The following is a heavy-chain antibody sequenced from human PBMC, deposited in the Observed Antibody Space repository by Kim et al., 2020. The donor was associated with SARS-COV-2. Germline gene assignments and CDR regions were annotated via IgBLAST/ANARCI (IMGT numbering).Heavy chain of an antibody. CDR2: GST. D-gene: IGHD3-3*01. CDR3: ARDLYFDDY. J-gene: IGHJ4*02. V-gene: IGHV3-53*01. Sequence: GSTYYADSVKGRFTISRDNSKNTLYLQMNSLRAEDTAVYYCARDLYFDDYWGQGTLVTVSS.